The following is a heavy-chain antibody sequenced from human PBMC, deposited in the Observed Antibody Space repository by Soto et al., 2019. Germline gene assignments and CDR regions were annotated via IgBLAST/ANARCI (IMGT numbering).Heavy chain of an antibody. CDR3: ARHADCSGGSCYSGADY. CDR2: IYPGDSDT. CDR1: GYSFTIYC. D-gene: IGHD2-15*01. Sequence: PGESLKISCNGSGYSFTIYCIGLVLQMPGKGLEWVGIIYPGDSDTRYSPSFQGQVTISADKSISTAYLQWSSLKASDTAMYYCARHADCSGGSCYSGADYWGQGTLVTVSS. V-gene: IGHV5-51*01. J-gene: IGHJ4*02.